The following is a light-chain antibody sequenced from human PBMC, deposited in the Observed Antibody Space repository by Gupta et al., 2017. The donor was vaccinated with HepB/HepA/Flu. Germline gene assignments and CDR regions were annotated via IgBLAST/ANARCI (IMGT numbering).Light chain of an antibody. V-gene: IGKV1-39*01. J-gene: IGKJ4*01. Sequence: DIQLTQSPSSLSASVGDRVTITCRASQSVSRYLNWYQQKPGKAPEFLIYAESSLRSGVPSRFSGSGSGTYFSLTITSLQPEDFATYYCQQSFTAPLTFGGGTKVEVK. CDR1: QSVSRY. CDR2: AES. CDR3: QQSFTAPLT.